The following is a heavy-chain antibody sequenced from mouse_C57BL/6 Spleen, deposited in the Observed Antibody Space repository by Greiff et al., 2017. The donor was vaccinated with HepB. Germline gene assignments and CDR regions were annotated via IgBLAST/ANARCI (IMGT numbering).Heavy chain of an antibody. V-gene: IGHV1-85*01. D-gene: IGHD1-1*01. J-gene: IGHJ4*01. CDR2: IYPRDGST. Sequence: QVQLKQSGPELVKPGASVKLSCKASGYTFTSYDINWVKQRPGQGLEWIGWIYPRDGSTKYNEKFKGKATLTVDTSSSTAYMELHSLTSEDSAVYFCARSGYGSSYRYAMDYWGQGTSVTVSS. CDR3: ARSGYGSSYRYAMDY. CDR1: GYTFTSYD.